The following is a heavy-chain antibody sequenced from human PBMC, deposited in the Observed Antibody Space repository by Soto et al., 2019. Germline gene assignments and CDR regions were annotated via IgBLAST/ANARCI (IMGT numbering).Heavy chain of an antibody. V-gene: IGHV4-61*01. CDR2: IYYSGTT. D-gene: IGHD3-16*01. Sequence: QVQLQESGPGLVKPSETLSLTCAVSGDSVSNDNYYWSWIRQPPGTGLEWIGYIYYSGTTNYNSYLKSRLSLSVDMSKNQFSLKLASVTAADTAVYFCARSQRGRTAFTFDYWGQGALVTVSS. J-gene: IGHJ4*02. CDR3: ARSQRGRTAFTFDY. CDR1: GDSVSNDNYY.